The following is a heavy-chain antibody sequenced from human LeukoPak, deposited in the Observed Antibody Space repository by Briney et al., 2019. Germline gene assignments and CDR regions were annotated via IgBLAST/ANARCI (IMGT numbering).Heavy chain of an antibody. V-gene: IGHV3-21*01. D-gene: IGHD4-23*01. CDR1: GFTFSSYS. Sequence: GGSLRLSCAASGFTFSSYSMNWVRQAPGKGLEWVSSISSSSSYIYYADSVKGRFTISRDNAKKSLYLQMKSLRAEDPAVYYWARVVTDYVDVWGKGTTVTVSS. CDR3: ARVVTDYVDV. J-gene: IGHJ6*03. CDR2: ISSSSSYI.